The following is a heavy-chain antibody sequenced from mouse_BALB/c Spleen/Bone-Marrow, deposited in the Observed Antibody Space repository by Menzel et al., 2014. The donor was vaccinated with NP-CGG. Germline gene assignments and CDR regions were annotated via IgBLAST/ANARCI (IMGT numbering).Heavy chain of an antibody. CDR3: AREGYYGNYDYAMDY. CDR1: GYTFTSYR. D-gene: IGHD2-1*01. J-gene: IGHJ4*01. CDR2: IDPYDSET. Sequence: VQPQQSGAELVRPGASVKLSCKASGYTFTSYRMNWVKRRPEQGLEWIGRIDPYDSETHYNQKFKDKAILTVDKSSSTAYMQLSSLTSEDSAVYYCAREGYYGNYDYAMDYWGQGTSVTVSS. V-gene: IGHV1-52*01.